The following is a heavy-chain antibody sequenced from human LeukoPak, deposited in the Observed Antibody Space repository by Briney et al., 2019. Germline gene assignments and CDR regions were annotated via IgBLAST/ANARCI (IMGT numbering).Heavy chain of an antibody. J-gene: IGHJ5*02. CDR3: ARDEDFWASGNWFDP. V-gene: IGHV6-1*01. CDR1: GDSVSSNSAA. Sequence: SQTLSLTCAISGDSVSSNSAAWNWIRQSPSRGLEWLGRTYYRSKWYNDYAVSVKSRITINPDTSKNQFSLKLSSVTAADTAFYYCARDEDFWASGNWFDPWGQGTLVTVSS. D-gene: IGHD3-10*01. CDR2: TYYRSKWYN.